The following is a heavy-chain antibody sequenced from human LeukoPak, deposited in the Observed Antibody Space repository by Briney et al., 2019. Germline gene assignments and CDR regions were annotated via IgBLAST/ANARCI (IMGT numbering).Heavy chain of an antibody. CDR1: GYTFTSYG. CDR3: ARGGSSSGTDY. CDR2: INPNSGGT. V-gene: IGHV1-2*02. J-gene: IGHJ4*02. D-gene: IGHD6-6*01. Sequence: ASVKVSCKASGYTFTSYGISWVRQAPRQGLEWMGWINPNSGGTNYAQKFQGRVTMTRDTSISTAYMELSRLRSDDTAVYYCARGGSSSGTDYWGQGTLVTVSS.